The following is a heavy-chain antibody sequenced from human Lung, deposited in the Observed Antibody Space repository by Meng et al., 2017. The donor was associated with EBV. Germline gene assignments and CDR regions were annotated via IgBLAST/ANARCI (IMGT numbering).Heavy chain of an antibody. Sequence: VQLEQSGPGLVKPSQTPSFTCDIFGDSVSSNSAAWNWIRQSPLRGLEWLGRTYYMSKWYNDYAVSVKSRISINPDTSKNQFSLQLNSVTPEDTAVYYCARATSGFDSWGQGTLINVSS. CDR3: ARATSGFDS. CDR2: TYYMSKWYN. V-gene: IGHV6-1*01. CDR1: GDSVSSNSAA. J-gene: IGHJ4*02. D-gene: IGHD2-2*01.